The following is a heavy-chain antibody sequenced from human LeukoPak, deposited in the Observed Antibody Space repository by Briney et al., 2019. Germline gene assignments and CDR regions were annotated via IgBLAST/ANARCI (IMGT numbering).Heavy chain of an antibody. Sequence: SETLSLTCTVSGGSISSYYWSWIRQPPGKGLEWIGYIYYSGSTNYNPSLKSRVTISVDTSKNQFSLKLSSVPAAATAVYYCASGYCSSTSCLFDPWGQGTLVTVSS. CDR3: ASGYCSSTSCLFDP. CDR2: IYYSGST. D-gene: IGHD2-2*03. V-gene: IGHV4-59*01. J-gene: IGHJ5*02. CDR1: GGSISSYY.